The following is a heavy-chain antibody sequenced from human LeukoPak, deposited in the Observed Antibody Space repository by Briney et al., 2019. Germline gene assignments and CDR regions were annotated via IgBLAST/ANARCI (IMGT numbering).Heavy chain of an antibody. D-gene: IGHD5-24*01. CDR1: GFSFSSYA. J-gene: IGHJ4*02. Sequence: PGGSLRLSCAASGFSFSSYALSWVRQAPGKGLEWVSAISGSGGSTYYADSVKGRFTISRDNSKNTLYLQMNSLRAEDTAVYYCARDRGWQQFDYWGQGTLVTVSS. CDR2: ISGSGGST. CDR3: ARDRGWQQFDY. V-gene: IGHV3-23*01.